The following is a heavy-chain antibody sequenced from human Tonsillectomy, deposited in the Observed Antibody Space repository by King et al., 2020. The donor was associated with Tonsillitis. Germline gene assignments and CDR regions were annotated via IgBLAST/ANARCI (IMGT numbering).Heavy chain of an antibody. Sequence: VQLVESGGGLVQPGGSLRLSCAATGFTFSSYTMSWVRQAPGKGLEWVSTFSGSGTRFYADSVKGRFTISRDNSENTLYLQMIGLRADDTAIYYCARGNGYPYYFDYWGQGTLVTVSS. J-gene: IGHJ4*02. CDR1: GFTFSSYT. V-gene: IGHV3-23*04. CDR2: FSGSGTR. CDR3: ARGNGYPYYFDY. D-gene: IGHD5-18*01.